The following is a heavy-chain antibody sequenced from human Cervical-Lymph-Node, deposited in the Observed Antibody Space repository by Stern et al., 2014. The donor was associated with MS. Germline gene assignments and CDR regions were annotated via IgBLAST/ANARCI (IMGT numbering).Heavy chain of an antibody. CDR2: IWYDGNNK. D-gene: IGHD2-21*01. J-gene: IGHJ4*02. CDR3: ATLIAPFDY. V-gene: IGHV3-30*19. CDR1: GFTFSSYG. Sequence: VQLVESGGGVVQPGRSLRLSCAASGFTFSSYGMHWVRQAPGKGLEWVAVIWYDGNNKYYADSVKGRFTISRDNSKNTLYLHMNSLRAEDTAVYYCATLIAPFDYWGQGTLVTVSS.